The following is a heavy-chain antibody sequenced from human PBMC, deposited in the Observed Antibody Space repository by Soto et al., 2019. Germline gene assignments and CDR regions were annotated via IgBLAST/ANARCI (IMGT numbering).Heavy chain of an antibody. J-gene: IGHJ4*02. D-gene: IGHD2-8*02. Sequence: SETLSLACAVSGASLSSGDYSWRWVRQPPGKGLEWIGHIHHGGTPYYKASLKSRVTISQDRSTNQFSLSLSSVTAADTAMYFCARCVAVPGGHIDFRSQGSQDIVSS. CDR3: ARCVAVPGGHIDF. CDR2: IHHGGTP. V-gene: IGHV4-30-2*01. CDR1: GASLSSGDYS.